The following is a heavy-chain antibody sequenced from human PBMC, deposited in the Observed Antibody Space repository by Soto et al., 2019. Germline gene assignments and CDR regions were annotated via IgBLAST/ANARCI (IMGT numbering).Heavy chain of an antibody. CDR1: GYRFTTYG. J-gene: IGHJ6*02. Sequence: QVQLLPSGAEVKKPGASVKVSCKASGYRFTTYGITWVRLAPGQGLEWLGGISTYNGNTNYAQNLQDRVTMTTETSTSTAYMEVTSLTSDDTAVYYCARGLGTNGLDVWGQGTTVTVS. CDR3: ARGLGTNGLDV. V-gene: IGHV1-18*04. D-gene: IGHD7-27*01. CDR2: ISTYNGNT.